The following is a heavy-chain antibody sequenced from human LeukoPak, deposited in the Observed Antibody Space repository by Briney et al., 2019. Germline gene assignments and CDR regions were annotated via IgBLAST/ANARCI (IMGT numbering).Heavy chain of an antibody. CDR2: ISSSGSTI. V-gene: IGHV3-48*03. D-gene: IGHD3-22*01. CDR1: GFTFRSYE. Sequence: GGSLRLSCAASGFTFRSYEMNGVRQAPGKGLDWVSYISSSGSTIYYADSVKGRFTISRDNAKNSLYLQMNSLRAEDTAVYYCARGGYYDSSGYYGYWGQGTLVTVSS. J-gene: IGHJ4*02. CDR3: ARGGYYDSSGYYGY.